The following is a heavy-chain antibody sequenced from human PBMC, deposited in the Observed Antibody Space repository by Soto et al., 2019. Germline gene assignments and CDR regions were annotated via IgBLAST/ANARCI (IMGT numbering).Heavy chain of an antibody. Sequence: ASVKFSCKASGITSTTYAIHWVRQAPGQVLECMVWINTGNGNTRYXXRFLGRVXXTTDTSASTAXMDLSXLTSEDTAVYYCARAISGYVTWGQGTLVTVSS. J-gene: IGHJ5*02. CDR1: GITSTTYA. CDR2: INTGNGNT. V-gene: IGHV1-3*04. CDR3: ARAISGYVT. D-gene: IGHD5-12*01.